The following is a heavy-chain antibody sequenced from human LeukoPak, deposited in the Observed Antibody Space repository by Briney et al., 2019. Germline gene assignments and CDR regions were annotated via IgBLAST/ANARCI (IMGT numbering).Heavy chain of an antibody. CDR1: GFTFSSYS. CDR2: ISSSSSYI. V-gene: IGHV3-21*01. Sequence: GGSLRLSCAASGFTFSSYSMNWVRQAPGKGLERDSSISSSSSYIYYADSVKGRFTISRDNAKNSLYLQMNSLRAEDTAVYYCARGPAVDAAEYFQHWGQGTLVTVPS. CDR3: ARGPAVDAAEYFQH. J-gene: IGHJ1*01. D-gene: IGHD6-19*01.